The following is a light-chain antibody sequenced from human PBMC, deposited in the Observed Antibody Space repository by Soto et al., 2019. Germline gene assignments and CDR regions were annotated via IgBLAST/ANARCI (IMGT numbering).Light chain of an antibody. J-gene: IGKJ1*01. V-gene: IGKV3-20*01. CDR1: QSVSSN. CDR3: QQYGNSPWT. Sequence: EIVLTQSPGTLSVSPGERATLSCRASQSVSSNLAWYQQKPGQAPRLLIYGASSRATGIPDRFSGSGSGTDFTLTISRLEPEDFAVYYCQQYGNSPWTFGQGTKLEIK. CDR2: GAS.